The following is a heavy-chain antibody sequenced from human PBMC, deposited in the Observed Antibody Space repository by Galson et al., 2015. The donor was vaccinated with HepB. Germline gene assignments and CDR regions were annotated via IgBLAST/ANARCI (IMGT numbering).Heavy chain of an antibody. V-gene: IGHV3-30*18. CDR3: AKDPYLYSALAGTMAGFDY. J-gene: IGHJ4*02. CDR1: GFPSSNYG. D-gene: IGHD6-19*01. CDR2: ISYDGSNE. Sequence: LRLSCAASGFPSSNYGMHWVRQAPGKGLEWVAVISYDGSNEYYADSVKGRFTISRDNSKNTLYLQMNSLRAEDTALYYCAKDPYLYSALAGTMAGFDYWGQGTLVTVSS.